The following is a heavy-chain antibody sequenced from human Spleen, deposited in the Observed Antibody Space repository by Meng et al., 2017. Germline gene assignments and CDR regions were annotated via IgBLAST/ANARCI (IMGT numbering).Heavy chain of an antibody. CDR3: ARAPTVDYGGNFDY. J-gene: IGHJ4*02. CDR2: ISSSSSYI. Sequence: GESLKISCAASGFTFRSYSMNWVRQAPGKGLEWVSSISSSSSYIYYADSVKGRFTISRDNAKNSLYLQMNSLRAEDTAVYYCARAPTVDYGGNFDYWGQGTLVTVSS. CDR1: GFTFRSYS. D-gene: IGHD4-23*01. V-gene: IGHV3-21*01.